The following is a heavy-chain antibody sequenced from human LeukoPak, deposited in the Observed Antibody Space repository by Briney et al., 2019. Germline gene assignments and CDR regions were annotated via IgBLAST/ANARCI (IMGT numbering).Heavy chain of an antibody. CDR1: GFTFSSYA. J-gene: IGHJ5*02. CDR3: AKVSILGAVDP. D-gene: IGHD1-26*01. Sequence: GGSLRLSCAASGFTFSSYAMSWVRQAPGKGLEWVSTISGSGDSTYYADSVKGRFTISRDNSKDTLYLQMNSLRAEDTAVYYCAKVSILGAVDPWGQGTLVTVSS. V-gene: IGHV3-23*01. CDR2: ISGSGDST.